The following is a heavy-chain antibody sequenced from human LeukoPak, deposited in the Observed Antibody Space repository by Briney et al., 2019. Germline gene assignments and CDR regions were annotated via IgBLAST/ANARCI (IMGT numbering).Heavy chain of an antibody. J-gene: IGHJ3*02. Sequence: SETLSLTCTVSGGSISSGDYYWSWIRQPPGKGLEWIGYIYYSGSTYYNPSLKSRVTISVDTSKNQFSLKLSSVTAADTAVYYCASSRRYYYDSSGYHAFDIWGQGTMVTVSS. CDR3: ASSRRYYYDSSGYHAFDI. D-gene: IGHD3-22*01. CDR1: GGSISSGDYY. CDR2: IYYSGST. V-gene: IGHV4-30-4*08.